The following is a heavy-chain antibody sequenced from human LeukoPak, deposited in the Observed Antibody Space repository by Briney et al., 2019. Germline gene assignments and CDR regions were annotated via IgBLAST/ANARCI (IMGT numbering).Heavy chain of an antibody. V-gene: IGHV4-61*02. D-gene: IGHD3-22*01. Sequence: SETLTLTCTASGGSISSGSYYWSWIRQPAGQGLEWIGRIYTSGSTNYHPSLKSRVTISVDTSKNQFSLKLSSVTAADTAVYYCAREAKSYYYDSSGYYSEALYFDYWGQGTLVTVSS. CDR1: GGSISSGSYY. CDR2: IYTSGST. J-gene: IGHJ4*02. CDR3: AREAKSYYYDSSGYYSEALYFDY.